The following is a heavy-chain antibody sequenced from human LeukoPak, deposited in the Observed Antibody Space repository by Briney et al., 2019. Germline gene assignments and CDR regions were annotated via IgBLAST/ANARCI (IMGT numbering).Heavy chain of an antibody. Sequence: SQTLSLTCTVSGGSISSGGYYWSWIRQHPGKGLEWIGYIYYSGSTYYNPSLKSRVTISVDTSRNQFSLKLSSVTAADTAVYYCAREPGNWNPGPSAIWGQGTLVTVSS. CDR2: IYYSGST. V-gene: IGHV4-31*03. CDR1: GGSISSGGYY. CDR3: AREPGNWNPGPSAI. D-gene: IGHD1-20*01. J-gene: IGHJ4*02.